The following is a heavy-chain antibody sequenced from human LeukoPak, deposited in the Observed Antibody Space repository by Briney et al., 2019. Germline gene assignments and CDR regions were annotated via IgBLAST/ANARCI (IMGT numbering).Heavy chain of an antibody. CDR3: ARNSDFWSGYDY. Sequence: PGGSLRLSCAASGFTFSSYEMNWVRQAPGKGLEWVSYISSSGSTIYYADSVKGRFTISRDNAKNSLYLQMNSLRAEDTAVYYCARNSDFWSGYDYWGQGTLVTVPS. CDR1: GFTFSSYE. J-gene: IGHJ4*02. CDR2: ISSSGSTI. D-gene: IGHD3-3*01. V-gene: IGHV3-48*03.